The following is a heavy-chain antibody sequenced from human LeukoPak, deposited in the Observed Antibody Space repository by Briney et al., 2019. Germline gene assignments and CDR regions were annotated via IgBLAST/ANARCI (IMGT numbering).Heavy chain of an antibody. CDR1: GFTFSSYW. J-gene: IGHJ5*02. CDR3: ARGPVVTPDWFDP. CDR2: IKQDGSEK. D-gene: IGHD4-23*01. Sequence: GGSLRLSCAASGFTFSSYWMSWVRQAPGKGLEWVANIKQDGSEKYYVDSVKGRFTISRDNAKNSLYLQMNSLRAEDTAVYYCARGPVVTPDWFDPWGQGTLVTVSS. V-gene: IGHV3-7*01.